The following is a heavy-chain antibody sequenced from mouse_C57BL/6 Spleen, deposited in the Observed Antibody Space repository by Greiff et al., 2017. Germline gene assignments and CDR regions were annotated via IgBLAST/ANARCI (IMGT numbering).Heavy chain of an antibody. V-gene: IGHV1-64*01. CDR2: IHPNSGST. Sequence: QVQLQQPGAELVKPGASVKLSCKASGYTFTSYWMHWVKQRPGQGLEWIGMIHPNSGSTNYNEKFKSKATLTVDKSSSTAYMQLSSLTSEDSAVYYCARHYGNPYYYAMDYWGQGTSVTVSS. CDR3: ARHYGNPYYYAMDY. CDR1: GYTFTSYW. J-gene: IGHJ4*01. D-gene: IGHD2-1*01.